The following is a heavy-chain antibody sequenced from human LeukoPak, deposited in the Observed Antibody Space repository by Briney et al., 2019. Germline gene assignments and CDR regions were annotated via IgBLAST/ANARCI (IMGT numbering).Heavy chain of an antibody. CDR2: ISGSGNRA. Sequence: GGSLRLSCAASGFTFSSYAMSWVRQAPGKGLAWVSIISGSGNRAEYPDSVQGRFTISRDSSKNTLSLQMNSLRAEDTAVYYCAKTPSLADDSGSYGDWGQGTLVTVSS. CDR1: GFTFSSYA. J-gene: IGHJ4*02. V-gene: IGHV3-23*01. CDR3: AKTPSLADDSGSYGD. D-gene: IGHD3-10*01.